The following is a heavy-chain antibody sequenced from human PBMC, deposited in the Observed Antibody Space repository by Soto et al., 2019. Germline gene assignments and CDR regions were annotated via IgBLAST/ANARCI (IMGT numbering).Heavy chain of an antibody. CDR3: ARAASSSWYLYYFDY. CDR1: GGTFSSYA. D-gene: IGHD6-13*01. CDR2: IIPIFGTA. V-gene: IGHV1-69*13. J-gene: IGHJ4*02. Sequence: SVKVSCKASGGTFSSYAISWVRQAPGQGLEWMGGIIPIFGTANYAQKFQGRVMITADESTSTAYMELSSLRSEDTAVYYCARAASSSWYLYYFDYWGQGTLVTVSS.